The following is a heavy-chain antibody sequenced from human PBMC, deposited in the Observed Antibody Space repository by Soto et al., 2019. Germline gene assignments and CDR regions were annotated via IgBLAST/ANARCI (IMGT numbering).Heavy chain of an antibody. CDR2: IYYSGST. CDR3: ARVNLTIFGVVQNWFDP. D-gene: IGHD3-3*01. J-gene: IGHJ5*02. CDR1: GGSVSSGSYY. V-gene: IGHV4-61*01. Sequence: QVQLQESGPGLVKPSETLSLTCTVSGGSVSSGSYYWSWIRQPPGKGLEWIGYIYYSGSTNYNPSLTSRVTISVDTSKNQFSLKLSSVTAADTAVYYCARVNLTIFGVVQNWFDPWGQGTLVTVSS.